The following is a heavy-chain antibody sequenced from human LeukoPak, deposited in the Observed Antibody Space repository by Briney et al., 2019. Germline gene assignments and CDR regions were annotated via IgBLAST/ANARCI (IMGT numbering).Heavy chain of an antibody. V-gene: IGHV1-8*03. Sequence: GASVKVSCKASGYTFTSYDINWVRQATGQGLEWMGWMNPNSGNTGYAQKFQGRVTITRNTSISTAYMELSSLRSEDTAVYYCAREGIYDILTGIYYYMDVWGKGTTVTVSS. CDR1: GYTFTSYD. J-gene: IGHJ6*03. D-gene: IGHD3-9*01. CDR2: MNPNSGNT. CDR3: AREGIYDILTGIYYYMDV.